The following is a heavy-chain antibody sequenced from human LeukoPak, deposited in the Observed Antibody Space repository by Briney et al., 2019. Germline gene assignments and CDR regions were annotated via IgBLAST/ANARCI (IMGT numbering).Heavy chain of an antibody. CDR1: GFTFSTFA. D-gene: IGHD3-3*01. J-gene: IGHJ4*02. CDR3: AKGILRFLEWCFDY. V-gene: IGHV3-23*01. Sequence: PGGSLRLSCAASGFTFSTFAMSWVRQAPGKGLEGVLSISVSGGRTYFAESVKGRFTISRDNSKNTLYLQMNSLRAEDTAVYYCAKGILRFLEWCFDYWGQGTLVPVS. CDR2: ISVSGGRT.